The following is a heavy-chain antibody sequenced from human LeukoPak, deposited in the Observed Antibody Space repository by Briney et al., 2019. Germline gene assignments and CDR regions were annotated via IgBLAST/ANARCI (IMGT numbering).Heavy chain of an antibody. CDR1: GGTFSSYA. Sequence: ASVKVSCTASGGTFSSYAISWVRQAPGQGLEWMGGIIPIFGTANYAQKFQGRVTITADESTSTAYMELSSLRSEDTAVYYCARLPIAVAGTGWNDAFDIWGQGTMVTVSS. CDR2: IIPIFGTA. D-gene: IGHD6-19*01. CDR3: ARLPIAVAGTGWNDAFDI. J-gene: IGHJ3*02. V-gene: IGHV1-69*13.